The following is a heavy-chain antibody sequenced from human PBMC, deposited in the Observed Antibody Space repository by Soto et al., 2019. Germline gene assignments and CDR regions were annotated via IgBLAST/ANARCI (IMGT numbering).Heavy chain of an antibody. CDR2: ISTYDTNT. V-gene: IGHV1-18*01. D-gene: IGHD6-19*01. Sequence: QVQLVQSGPEVKKPGASVKVSCKASGYTFTSYGISWVRQAPGQGLEWMGWISTYDTNTNYAQKFQGRVTMTTDTSTSTAYMEVRSLRSDDTAVYYCARDHTEQWLDFGFWGQGTLVTVSS. J-gene: IGHJ4*02. CDR1: GYTFTSYG. CDR3: ARDHTEQWLDFGF.